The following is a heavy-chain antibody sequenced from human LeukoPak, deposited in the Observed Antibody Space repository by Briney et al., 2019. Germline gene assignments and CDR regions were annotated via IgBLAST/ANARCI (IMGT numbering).Heavy chain of an antibody. J-gene: IGHJ4*02. V-gene: IGHV1-8*01. Sequence: ASVKVSXKASGYTFTNYDINWVRQATGQGLEWMGYKNPNSGNSAYAQKFQGRVTITTDASITTAYMELSGLRSEDTALSYCAGEGLDYWGQGTLVTVSS. CDR3: AGEGLDY. CDR2: KNPNSGNS. CDR1: GYTFTNYD.